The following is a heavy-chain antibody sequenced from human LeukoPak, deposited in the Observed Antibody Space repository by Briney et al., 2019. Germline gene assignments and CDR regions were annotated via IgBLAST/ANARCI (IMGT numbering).Heavy chain of an antibody. CDR3: ARVSYYDSSGNRGAFDY. Sequence: SETLSLTCAVCGGSFRGYYWSWIRQPPGKGLEWIGEINHRGSTNYNPSLKSRVTISVEKSKNQFSLNLRSVTAADTAVYYCARVSYYDSSGNRGAFDYWGQGTLVTVSS. V-gene: IGHV4-34*01. CDR1: GGSFRGYY. D-gene: IGHD3-22*01. J-gene: IGHJ4*02. CDR2: INHRGST.